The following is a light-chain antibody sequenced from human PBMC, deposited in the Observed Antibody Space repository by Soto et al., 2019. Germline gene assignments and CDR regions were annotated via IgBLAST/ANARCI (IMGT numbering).Light chain of an antibody. CDR2: ATS. Sequence: EIELTQSPATLSVSPGETVSLSCRASQSVSNKLAWFQQKPGQAPRLLMSATSTRATGIPARFSGSGSGTEFTLTVSSLQSEDFALYFCHQYDYWPFTFGGGTKVDMK. J-gene: IGKJ4*01. CDR1: QSVSNK. V-gene: IGKV3D-15*01. CDR3: HQYDYWPFT.